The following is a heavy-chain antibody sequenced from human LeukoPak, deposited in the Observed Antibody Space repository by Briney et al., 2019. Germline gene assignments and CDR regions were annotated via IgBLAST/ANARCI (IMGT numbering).Heavy chain of an antibody. Sequence: GGSLRLSCAASGFTFDDYGMSWVRQAPGKGLEWVSGINWNGGSTGYADSVKGRFTISRDNAKNSLYLQMNSLRAEDTALYYCARGIKPYYYHGMDVWGQGTTVTVSS. CDR3: ARGIKPYYYHGMDV. J-gene: IGHJ6*02. CDR1: GFTFDDYG. V-gene: IGHV3-20*04. CDR2: INWNGGST.